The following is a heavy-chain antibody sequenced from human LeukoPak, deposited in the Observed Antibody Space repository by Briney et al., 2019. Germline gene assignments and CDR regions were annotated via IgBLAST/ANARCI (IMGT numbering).Heavy chain of an antibody. J-gene: IGHJ4*02. CDR1: GGSISTHY. Sequence: SETLSLTCTVSGGSISTHYWSWIRQPPGKGLEWIGYVFDSERTKDNPSLKSRATLSADTSKNQFSLKLSSVTAADTAVYYCARARDGGEMATNYFDYWGQGTLVTVSS. CDR3: ARARDGGEMATNYFDY. CDR2: VFDSERT. V-gene: IGHV4-59*11. D-gene: IGHD5-24*01.